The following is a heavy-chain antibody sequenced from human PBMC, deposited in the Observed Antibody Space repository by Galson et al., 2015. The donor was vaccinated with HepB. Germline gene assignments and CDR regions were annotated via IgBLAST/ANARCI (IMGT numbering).Heavy chain of an antibody. CDR1: GGSISSGGYY. CDR3: ARDTPQRGDGYCCPDY. J-gene: IGHJ4*02. V-gene: IGHV4-31*03. CDR2: IYYSGST. Sequence: TLSLTCTVSGGSISSGGYYWSWIRQHPGKGLEWIGYIYYSGSTYYNPSLKSRVTISVDTSKNQFSLKLSSVTAADTAVYYCARDTPQRGDGYCCPDYWGQGTLVTVSS. D-gene: IGHD5-24*01.